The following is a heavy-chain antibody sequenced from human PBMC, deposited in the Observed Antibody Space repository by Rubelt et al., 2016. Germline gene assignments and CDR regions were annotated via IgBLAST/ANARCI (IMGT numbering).Heavy chain of an antibody. CDR3: ARDRGSSSWYGVDY. Sequence: QVQLQQWGAGLLKPSETLSLTCAVYGGSFSIYYWSWIRQPPGKGLEWIGEINHSGSTNYNPSLKSRVTISVDTSKNQFSLKLGSVTAADTAVYHCARDRGSSSWYGVDYWGQGTLVTVSS. CDR1: GGSFSIYY. V-gene: IGHV4-34*01. CDR2: INHSGST. D-gene: IGHD6-13*01. J-gene: IGHJ4*02.